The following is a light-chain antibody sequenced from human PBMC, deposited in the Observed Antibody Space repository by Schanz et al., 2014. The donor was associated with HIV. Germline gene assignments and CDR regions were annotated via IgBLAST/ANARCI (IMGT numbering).Light chain of an antibody. J-gene: IGKJ2*01. V-gene: IGKV3-20*01. CDR2: GTS. CDR1: QSVSSSY. Sequence: EIVLTQSPATLSLSPGERATLSCRASQSVSSSYLAWYQLKPGQAPRLLIYGTSSRATGIPDRFSGSGSGTDFTLTISRLEPEDFAVYYCQQYGNSPYTFGQGTKLEIK. CDR3: QQYGNSPYT.